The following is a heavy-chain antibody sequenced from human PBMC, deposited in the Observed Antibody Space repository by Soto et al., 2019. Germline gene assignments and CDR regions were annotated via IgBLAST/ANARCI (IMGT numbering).Heavy chain of an antibody. J-gene: IGHJ6*02. Sequence: GGSLRLSCAASGFTFSSYEMNWVRQAPGKGLEWVSYISSSGSTIYYADSVKGRFTISRDNAKNSLYLQMNSLRAEDTAVYYCARDRHSSGPITYYGMDVWGQGTTVTVSS. D-gene: IGHD6-19*01. V-gene: IGHV3-48*03. CDR3: ARDRHSSGPITYYGMDV. CDR1: GFTFSSYE. CDR2: ISSSGSTI.